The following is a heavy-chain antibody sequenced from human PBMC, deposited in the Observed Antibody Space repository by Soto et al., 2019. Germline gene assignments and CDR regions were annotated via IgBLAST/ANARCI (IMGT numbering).Heavy chain of an antibody. D-gene: IGHD3-22*01. Sequence: TGWSLRLSCAAYGVSFSISAMHWVRQAPGKGLEWVAVISYDGSIKYYADSVKGRFTISRDNPRNTVYLQMSSLTTEDTAVYYFARVRRRGITMIPHLIHFWGKGTLVTVSS. CDR1: GVSFSISA. V-gene: IGHV3-30-3*01. CDR2: ISYDGSIK. J-gene: IGHJ4*02. CDR3: ARVRRRGITMIPHLIHF.